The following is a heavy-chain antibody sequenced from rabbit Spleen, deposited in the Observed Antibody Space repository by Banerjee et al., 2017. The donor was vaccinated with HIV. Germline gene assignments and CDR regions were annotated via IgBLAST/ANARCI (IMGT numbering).Heavy chain of an antibody. CDR1: GFTLSSYYM. Sequence: QEQLEESAGGLVQPGGSLKLSCKASGFTLSSYYMNWVRQAPGKRPEWIACIYNGDGSTYYASWAKGRFTISKTSSTTVTLQMTSLTVADTATYFCARDTGSSFSSYGMDLWGPGTLVTVS. CDR2: IYNGDGST. D-gene: IGHD8-1*01. J-gene: IGHJ6*01. V-gene: IGHV1S45*01. CDR3: ARDTGSSFSSYGMDL.